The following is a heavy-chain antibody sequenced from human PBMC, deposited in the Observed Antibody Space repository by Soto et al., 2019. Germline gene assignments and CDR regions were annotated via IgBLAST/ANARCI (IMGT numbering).Heavy chain of an antibody. J-gene: IGHJ5*02. CDR3: ARRDRSGFSYWLDT. D-gene: IGHD3-22*01. V-gene: IGHV4-31*03. CDR1: GGSISSGDYY. Sequence: QVQLQESGPGLVKPSQTLSLTCTVSGGSISSGDYYWSWIRQHPGKGLEWIGTIYFSGTTYYNPSLRSRVTISVDTCKNQLSLSLSSVTAADTDVYYCARRDRSGFSYWLDTWGQVTLVTVSS. CDR2: IYFSGTT.